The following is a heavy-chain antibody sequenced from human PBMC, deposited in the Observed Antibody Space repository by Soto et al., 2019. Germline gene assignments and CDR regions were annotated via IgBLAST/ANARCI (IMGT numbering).Heavy chain of an antibody. CDR1: GYSFTSYW. CDR3: ARHGWLDSSGRETNDY. V-gene: IGHV5-51*01. D-gene: IGHD3-22*01. CDR2: IYPGDSDT. J-gene: IGHJ4*02. Sequence: EVQLVQSGAEVKKPGESLKISCKGSGYSFTSYWIGWVRQMPGKGLEWMGIIYPGDSDTRYSPSFQGQVTISADKSISTAYLQWSSLKASDTAMYYCARHGWLDSSGRETNDYWGQGTLVTVSS.